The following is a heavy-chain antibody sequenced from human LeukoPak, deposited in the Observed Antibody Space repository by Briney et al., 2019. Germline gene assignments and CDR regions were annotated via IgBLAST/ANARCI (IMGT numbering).Heavy chain of an antibody. D-gene: IGHD3-22*01. CDR3: ALENYYDLTTPGWFDP. J-gene: IGHJ5*02. CDR1: GFTFSSYA. V-gene: IGHV3-30*04. Sequence: PGGSLRLSCAASGFTFSSYAMHWVRQAPGKGLEWVAVISYDGSNKYYADSVKGRFTISRDNSKNTLYLQMNSLRAEDTAVYYCALENYYDLTTPGWFDPWGQGTLVTVSS. CDR2: ISYDGSNK.